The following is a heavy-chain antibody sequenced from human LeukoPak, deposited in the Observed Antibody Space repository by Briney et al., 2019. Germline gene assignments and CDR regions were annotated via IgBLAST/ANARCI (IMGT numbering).Heavy chain of an antibody. CDR2: ISYDGSNK. Sequence: GGSLRLSCAASGFTFSSYGMHWVRQAPGKGLEWVAVISYDGSNKYYADSVKGRFTISRDNSKNSLYLQVNSLRAEDTAVYYCARLMGMYSSSWPFDYWGQGTLVTVSS. CDR3: ARLMGMYSSSWPFDY. J-gene: IGHJ4*02. D-gene: IGHD6-13*01. V-gene: IGHV3-30*03. CDR1: GFTFSSYG.